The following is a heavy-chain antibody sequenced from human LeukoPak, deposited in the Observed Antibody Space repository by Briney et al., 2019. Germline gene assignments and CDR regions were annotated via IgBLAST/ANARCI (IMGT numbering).Heavy chain of an antibody. CDR2: ISSSSSYI. Sequence: GGSLRLSCAASGFTFSSYSMNWVRQAPGKGLEWVSSISSSSSYIYYADSVKGRFTISRDNTKNSLYLQMNSLRAEDTAVYYCARDRDDTAFDYWGQGTLVTVSS. J-gene: IGHJ4*02. CDR1: GFTFSSYS. V-gene: IGHV3-21*01. CDR3: ARDRDDTAFDY. D-gene: IGHD3-9*01.